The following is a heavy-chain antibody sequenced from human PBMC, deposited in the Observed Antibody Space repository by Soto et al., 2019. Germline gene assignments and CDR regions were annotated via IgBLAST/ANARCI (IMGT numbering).Heavy chain of an antibody. V-gene: IGHV4-59*11. CDR2: IYYRGTT. D-gene: IGHD2-2*01. CDR3: ARGGGSPYHDHEFDY. Sequence: QVQLQESGPGLVKPSETLSLTCSVSGVSTSNHYWTWIRKPPGQGLEWIGCIYYRGTTNYNASFNSRVTISLVTHKNQFSLKVTSVTTADTAVSYCARGGGSPYHDHEFDYWGQGILVTVSS. CDR1: GVSTSNHY. J-gene: IGHJ4*02.